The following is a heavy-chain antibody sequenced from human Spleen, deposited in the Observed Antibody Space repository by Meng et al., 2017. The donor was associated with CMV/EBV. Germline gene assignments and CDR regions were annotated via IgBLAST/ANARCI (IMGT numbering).Heavy chain of an antibody. J-gene: IGHJ4*02. CDR3: ARRIAARGGGFDY. D-gene: IGHD6-6*01. CDR2: IYYSGST. Sequence: VSGVSSSSSSYFWGWIRQPPGKGLEWIGNIYYSGSTYYNPSLKSRLTISVDTSKNQFSLKLSSVTAADTAVYYCARRIAARGGGFDYWGQGTLVTVSS. CDR1: GVSSSSSSYF. V-gene: IGHV4-39*01.